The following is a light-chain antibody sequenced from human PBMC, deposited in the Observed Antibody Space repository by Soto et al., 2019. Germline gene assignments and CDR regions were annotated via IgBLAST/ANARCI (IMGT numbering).Light chain of an antibody. CDR3: SAYTRTINIV. CDR2: EVS. CDR1: SSDVGTYNY. J-gene: IGLJ1*01. Sequence: QSVLTQPASVSGSPGQSITISCTGTSSDVGTYNYVSWYQQHPGKAPRLMIFEVSNRPSGVSNRFSGSKSGNTASLTISGLQVEDEDDYYCSAYTRTINIVFGIGTKVTVL. V-gene: IGLV2-14*01.